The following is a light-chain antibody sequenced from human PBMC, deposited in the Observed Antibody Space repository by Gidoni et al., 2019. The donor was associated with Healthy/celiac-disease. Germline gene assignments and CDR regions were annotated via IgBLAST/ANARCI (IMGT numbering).Light chain of an antibody. CDR3: QQSYSTPFT. Sequence: LQMTQSPSSLSASVGDRVTITCRASQSISSYLNWYQQKPGKAPKLLIYAASSLQSGVPSRFSGSGSGTDFTLTISSLQPEDFATYYCQQSYSTPFTFGGGTKVEIK. V-gene: IGKV1-39*01. CDR2: AAS. CDR1: QSISSY. J-gene: IGKJ4*01.